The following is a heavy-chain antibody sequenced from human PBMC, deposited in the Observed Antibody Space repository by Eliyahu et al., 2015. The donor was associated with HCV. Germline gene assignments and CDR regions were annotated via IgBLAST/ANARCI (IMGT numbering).Heavy chain of an antibody. CDR3: AGGGLVGSGSYYGGYFDY. CDR1: GFIVXSNY. J-gene: IGHJ4*02. CDR2: IYSGSST. D-gene: IGHD3-10*01. Sequence: EVQLVESGGGLIQPGGSLRLSCAASGFIVXSNYMGWVRQAPGKGAGWVSGIYSGSSTYYADSVKGRFTISRDNSKNTLYLQMNSLRAEDTAVYYCAGGGLVGSGSYYGGYFDYWGQGTLVTVSS. V-gene: IGHV3-53*01.